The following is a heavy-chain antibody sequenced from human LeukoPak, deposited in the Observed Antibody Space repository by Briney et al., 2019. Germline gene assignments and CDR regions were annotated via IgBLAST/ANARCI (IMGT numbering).Heavy chain of an antibody. CDR2: IYTSGST. Sequence: SETLSLTCTVSGGSISSNYWSWIRQPAGKGLEWIGLIYTSGSTNYNPSLKSRVIMPVDTSKNQFSLKLTSVTAADTAVYYCAYSSSSGYYGMDVWGQGTTVTVSS. CDR1: GGSISSNY. D-gene: IGHD6-6*01. J-gene: IGHJ6*02. CDR3: AYSSSSGYYGMDV. V-gene: IGHV4-4*07.